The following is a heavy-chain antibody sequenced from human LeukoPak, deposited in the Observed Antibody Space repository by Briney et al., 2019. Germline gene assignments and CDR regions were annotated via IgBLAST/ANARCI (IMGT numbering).Heavy chain of an antibody. J-gene: IGHJ2*01. V-gene: IGHV4-34*01. Sequence: SETLSLTCAVYGGSFSGYYWSWIRQPPGKGLEWIGEINHSGNTNYNPSVKSRVTISVDTSKNQFSLKMSSVTAADTAVYYCARVSCWYFDLWGRGTLVTVSS. CDR3: ARVSCWYFDL. CDR2: INHSGNT. CDR1: GGSFSGYY.